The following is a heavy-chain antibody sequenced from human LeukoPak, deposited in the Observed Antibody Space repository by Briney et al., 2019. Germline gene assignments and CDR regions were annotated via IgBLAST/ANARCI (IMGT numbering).Heavy chain of an antibody. CDR2: ISLDGSNK. J-gene: IGHJ4*02. CDR3: ARDRHGEPSY. D-gene: IGHD1-14*01. Sequence: GGSLRLSCAASRFTFSSYAMHWVRQAPGKGLEWVAVISLDGSNKYYADSVKGRFTISRDNSKNTLYLQMNSLRAEDTAVYYCARDRHGEPSYWGQGTLVTVSS. V-gene: IGHV3-30*04. CDR1: RFTFSSYA.